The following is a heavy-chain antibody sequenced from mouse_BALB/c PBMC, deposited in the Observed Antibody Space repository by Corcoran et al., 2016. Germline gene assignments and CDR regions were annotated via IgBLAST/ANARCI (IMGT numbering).Heavy chain of an antibody. Sequence: QIQLVQSGPELKKPGETVKISCKASGYTFTNYGMNWVKQAPGKGLKWMGWINTYTGEPTYADDFKGRFAFSLETSASTAYLQINNLKNEDTATYVCARRAYYGNYGGPYAMDYWGQGTSVTVSS. D-gene: IGHD2-1*01. CDR2: INTYTGEP. CDR1: GYTFTNYG. J-gene: IGHJ4*01. V-gene: IGHV9-3-1*01. CDR3: ARRAYYGNYGGPYAMDY.